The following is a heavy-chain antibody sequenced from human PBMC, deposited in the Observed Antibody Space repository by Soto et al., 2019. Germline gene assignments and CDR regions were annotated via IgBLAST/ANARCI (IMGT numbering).Heavy chain of an antibody. CDR3: AKDRDGGSYFDLPDSFDV. D-gene: IGHD1-26*01. J-gene: IGHJ3*01. CDR1: GFTFDDYP. Sequence: EMLLVESGGDLVQPARSLKLSCAASGFTFDDYPMHWVRQRPGKGLEWVSTISWNSDKIAYADSVKGRFTVSRDNAKSSLYLRMNSVRVDDTALYYCAKDRDGGSYFDLPDSFDVWGQGTGVTVSS. CDR2: ISWNSDKI. V-gene: IGHV3-9*01.